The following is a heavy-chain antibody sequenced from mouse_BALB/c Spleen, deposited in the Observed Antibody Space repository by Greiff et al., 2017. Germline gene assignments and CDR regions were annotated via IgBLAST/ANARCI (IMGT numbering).Heavy chain of an antibody. J-gene: IGHJ4*01. V-gene: IGHV5-17*02. CDR3: ARSRGDY. CDR1: GFTFSSFG. CDR2: ISSGSSTI. Sequence: EVHLVESGGGLVQPGGSRKLSCAASGFTFSSFGMHWVRQAPEKGLEWVAYISSGSSTIYYADTVKGRFTISRDNPKNTLFLQMTSLRSEDTAMYYCARSRGDYWGQGTSVTVAS.